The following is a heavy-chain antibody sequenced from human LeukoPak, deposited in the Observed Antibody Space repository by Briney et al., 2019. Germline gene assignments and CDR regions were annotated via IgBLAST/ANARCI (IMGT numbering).Heavy chain of an antibody. Sequence: PGGSLRLSCAASELTFSSRSMTWVRQAPGKGLEWVSCISGSGGNTYYADSVKGRFTISRDNSKNTLYLQLNSLRAEDTAIYYCANGRGPNTGPTLDYWGQGTLVAVSS. V-gene: IGHV3-23*01. J-gene: IGHJ4*02. CDR2: ISGSGGNT. CDR1: ELTFSSRS. D-gene: IGHD2-15*01. CDR3: ANGRGPNTGPTLDY.